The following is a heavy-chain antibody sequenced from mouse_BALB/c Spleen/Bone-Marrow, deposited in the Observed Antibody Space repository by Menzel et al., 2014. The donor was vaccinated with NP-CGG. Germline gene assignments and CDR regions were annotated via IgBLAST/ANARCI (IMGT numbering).Heavy chain of an antibody. Sequence: VQLKESGAELVKPGASVKLSCTASGSNIKDTYMHWVKQRPEQGLEWIGRIGPANGNTKYDPKFQGKATITADTSSNTAYLQLSSLTSEDTAVYYCANYYYGSSLFAYWGQGTLVTVSA. J-gene: IGHJ3*01. D-gene: IGHD1-1*01. V-gene: IGHV14-3*02. CDR2: IGPANGNT. CDR3: ANYYYGSSLFAY. CDR1: GSNIKDTY.